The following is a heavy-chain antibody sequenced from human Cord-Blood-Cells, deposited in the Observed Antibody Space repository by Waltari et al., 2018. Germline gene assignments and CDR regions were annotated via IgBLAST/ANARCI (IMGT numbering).Heavy chain of an antibody. CDR3: ARQVRYCSSTSCNDAFDI. Sequence: QVQLQESGPGLVKPSETLSLTCTVSGGSISSYYWSWIRQPPGKGLEWIGYIYYSGSTNYNPSLKSRFTISVDTSKNQFSLKLSSVTAADTAVYYCARQVRYCSSTSCNDAFDIWGQGTMVTVSS. CDR2: IYYSGST. V-gene: IGHV4-59*08. J-gene: IGHJ3*02. CDR1: GGSISSYY. D-gene: IGHD2-2*01.